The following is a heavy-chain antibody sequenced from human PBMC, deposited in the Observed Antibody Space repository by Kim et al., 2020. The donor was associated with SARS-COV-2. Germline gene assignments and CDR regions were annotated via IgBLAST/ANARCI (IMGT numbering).Heavy chain of an antibody. D-gene: IGHD1-26*01. Sequence: SETLSLTCAVYGGSFSGYYWSWIRQPPGKGLEWIGEINHSGSTNYNPSLKSRVTIPVDTSNNHFSLQLISVTAADTAVYYCASLCGSWHPIHHCGPGTL. CDR3: ASLCGSWHPIHH. CDR1: GGSFSGYY. V-gene: IGHV4-34*01. J-gene: IGHJ1*01. CDR2: INHSGST.